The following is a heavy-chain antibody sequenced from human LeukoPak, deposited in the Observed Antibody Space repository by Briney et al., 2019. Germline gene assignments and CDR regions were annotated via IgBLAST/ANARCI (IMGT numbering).Heavy chain of an antibody. V-gene: IGHV4-61*02. Sequence: SETLSLTCTVSGGSISSGSYYWSWVRQPAGKGLEWIGRIYTSGSTNYNPSLKSRVTISVDTSKNQFSLKLSSVTAAGTAVYYCARLTAYYYMDVWGKGTTVTVSS. J-gene: IGHJ6*03. D-gene: IGHD5-18*01. CDR2: IYTSGST. CDR1: GGSISSGSYY. CDR3: ARLTAYYYMDV.